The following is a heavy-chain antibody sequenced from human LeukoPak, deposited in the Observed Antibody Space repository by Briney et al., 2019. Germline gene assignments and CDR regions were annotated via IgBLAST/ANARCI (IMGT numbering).Heavy chain of an antibody. Sequence: SETLSLTCTVSGGSINSHSYYWGWIRQPPGKGLEWIGSVYYDGTSYSNPSLKTRVGVFVDTSRDQFSLDLDFVTAADTALYYCVRHMSTNTGYFDSCGQGTLVSVSS. J-gene: IGHJ4*02. V-gene: IGHV4-39*01. CDR3: VRHMSTNTGYFDS. D-gene: IGHD5-24*01. CDR1: GGSINSHSYY. CDR2: VYYDGTS.